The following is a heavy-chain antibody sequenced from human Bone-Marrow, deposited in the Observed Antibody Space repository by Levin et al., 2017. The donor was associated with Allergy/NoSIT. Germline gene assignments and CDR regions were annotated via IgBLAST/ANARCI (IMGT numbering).Heavy chain of an antibody. Sequence: GESLKISCAASGFTFSSYDMHWVRQATGKGLEWVSTLGTAGDTYYLDSVKGRFTISREKAKNSLYLQMNTLRAGDTAVYYCARSPAYTFGLPPDDYYYYMDVWGKGTTVTVSS. CDR1: GFTFSSYD. V-gene: IGHV3-13*04. CDR3: ARSPAYTFGLPPDDYYYYMDV. CDR2: LGTAGDT. J-gene: IGHJ6*03. D-gene: IGHD3-3*01.